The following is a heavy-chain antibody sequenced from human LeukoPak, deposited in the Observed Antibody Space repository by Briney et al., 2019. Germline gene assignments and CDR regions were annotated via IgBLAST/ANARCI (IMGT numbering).Heavy chain of an antibody. D-gene: IGHD3-10*01. CDR1: GFTVSSNY. CDR2: IYSGGST. CDR3: ARERGVGGSGTLDY. V-gene: IGHV3-53*01. Sequence: PGGSLRLSCAASGFTVSSNYMSWVRQGPGKGLEWVSVIYSGGSTYYADSVKGRFAISRDNSKNTLYLQMNSLRAEDTAVYYRARERGVGGSGTLDYWGQGTLVAVSS. J-gene: IGHJ4*02.